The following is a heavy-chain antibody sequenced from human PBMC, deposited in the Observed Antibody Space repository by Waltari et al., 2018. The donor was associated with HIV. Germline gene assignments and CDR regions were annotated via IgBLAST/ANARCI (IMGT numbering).Heavy chain of an antibody. J-gene: IGHJ1*01. CDR2: FDPKNGKP. CDR3: VTLYNESPLYSNF. V-gene: IGHV1-24*01. CDR1: GYPLSDLS. D-gene: IGHD2-15*01. Sequence: QLIQSTSALKRPGASVTISCQVSGYPLSDLSMQWVRQGRGQRLEWMVGFDPKNGKPVYSQRFWGRVSLAEDTSEDTAFLELNRLTSDDTAVYYCVTLYNESPLYSNFWGQGTLVTV.